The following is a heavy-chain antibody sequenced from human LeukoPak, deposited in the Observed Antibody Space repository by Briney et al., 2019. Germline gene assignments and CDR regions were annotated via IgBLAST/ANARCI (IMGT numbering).Heavy chain of an antibody. Sequence: ASVKVSCKASGYTFTSYDINWVRQATGQGLEWMGWMNPNSGNTGYAQKFQGRVTITRNTSISTAYMELSSLRSEDTAVYYCARGQLPTYYYYMDVWGKGPTVTVSS. V-gene: IGHV1-8*03. J-gene: IGHJ6*03. CDR1: GYTFTSYD. D-gene: IGHD6-6*01. CDR3: ARGQLPTYYYYMDV. CDR2: MNPNSGNT.